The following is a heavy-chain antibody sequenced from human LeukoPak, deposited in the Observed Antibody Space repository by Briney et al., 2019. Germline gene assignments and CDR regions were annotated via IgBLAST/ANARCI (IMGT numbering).Heavy chain of an antibody. J-gene: IGHJ4*02. Sequence: PGGSLRISCAASGFTFSSYGTHWVRQAPGKGLEWVAVIWYDGSNKYYADSVKGRFTISRDNSKNTLYLQMNSLRAEDTAVYYCARGTVPNYYDSSGYRAQLDYWGQGTLVTVSS. CDR2: IWYDGSNK. V-gene: IGHV3-33*01. CDR1: GFTFSSYG. CDR3: ARGTVPNYYDSSGYRAQLDY. D-gene: IGHD3-22*01.